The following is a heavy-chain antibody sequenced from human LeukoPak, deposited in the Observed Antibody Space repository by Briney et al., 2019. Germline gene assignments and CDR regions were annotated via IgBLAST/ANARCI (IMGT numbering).Heavy chain of an antibody. Sequence: GGSLRLSCAASGFTFSSYAMHWVRQAPGKGLEWVAVISYDGSNKYYADSVKGRFTISRDNSKNTLYLRMNSLRAEDTAVYYCATERITMIVVVRNTWGQGTLVTVSS. CDR1: GFTFSSYA. J-gene: IGHJ4*02. CDR3: ATERITMIVVVRNT. D-gene: IGHD3-22*01. V-gene: IGHV3-30-3*01. CDR2: ISYDGSNK.